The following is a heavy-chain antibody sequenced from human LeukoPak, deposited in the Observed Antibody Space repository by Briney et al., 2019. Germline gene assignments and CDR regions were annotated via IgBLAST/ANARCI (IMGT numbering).Heavy chain of an antibody. J-gene: IGHJ6*02. CDR2: IYYSGST. CDR1: GGSISSYY. CDR3: ARNPLYSSSWYYYGMDV. D-gene: IGHD6-13*01. V-gene: IGHV4-59*12. Sequence: SETLSLTCTVSGGSISSYYWSWIRQPPGKGLEWIGYIYYSGSTNYNPSLKSRVTISVDTSKNQFSLKLSSVTAADTAVYYCARNPLYSSSWYYYGMDVWGQGTTVTVSS.